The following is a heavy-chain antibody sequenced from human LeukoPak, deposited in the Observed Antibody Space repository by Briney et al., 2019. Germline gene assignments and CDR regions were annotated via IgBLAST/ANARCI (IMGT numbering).Heavy chain of an antibody. D-gene: IGHD3-22*01. CDR1: GITFSSYG. CDR3: ARDYYYDSSGLDY. J-gene: IGHJ4*02. CDR2: IWYDGSNK. Sequence: PGGSLRLSCAASGITFSSYGMHWVRQAPGRGLEWVAVIWYDGSNKYYADSVKGRFTIPRDNSKNTLYLQMNSLRAEDTAVYYCARDYYYDSSGLDYWGQGTLVTVSS. V-gene: IGHV3-33*01.